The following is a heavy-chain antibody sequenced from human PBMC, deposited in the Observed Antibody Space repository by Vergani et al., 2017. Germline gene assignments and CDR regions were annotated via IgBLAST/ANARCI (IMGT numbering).Heavy chain of an antibody. D-gene: IGHD3/OR15-3a*01. CDR1: GFTFSSYS. CDR3: ARDWTSGGCPEKYGMEV. J-gene: IGHJ6*02. V-gene: IGHV3-21*06. CDR2: IGSSGAYI. Sequence: EVQLLESGGGLVKPGGSLRLSCAASGFTFSSYSMNWVRQAPGKGLEWVAFIGSSGAYINYADSVKGRFIISRDNTNNSLFLQLRSLRAEDAAVYYCARDWTSGGCPEKYGMEVWGQGATVTVSS.